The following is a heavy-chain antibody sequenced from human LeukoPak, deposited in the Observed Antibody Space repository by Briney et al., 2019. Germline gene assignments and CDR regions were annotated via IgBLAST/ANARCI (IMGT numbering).Heavy chain of an antibody. J-gene: IGHJ3*02. CDR3: ARGGLGGAFDI. D-gene: IGHD2-15*01. Sequence: ASVKVSCKASGGTFISYANSWVRQAPGQGLEWMGRIIPILGIANYAQKFQGRVTITADKSTSTAYMELSSLRSEDTAVYYCARGGLGGAFDIWGQGTMVTVSS. CDR2: IIPILGIA. V-gene: IGHV1-69*04. CDR1: GGTFISYA.